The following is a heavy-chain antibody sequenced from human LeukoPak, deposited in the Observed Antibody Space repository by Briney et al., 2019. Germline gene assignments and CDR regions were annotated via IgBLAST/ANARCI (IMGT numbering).Heavy chain of an antibody. CDR1: GFTFSSYW. V-gene: IGHV3-74*01. D-gene: IGHD3-9*01. CDR2: INSDGGST. CDR3: ATLRDSWFYMDV. Sequence: PGGSLRLSCAASGFTFSSYWMHWVRQAPGKGLVWVSRINSDGGSTNYADSVKGRFTISRDNSKNTLYLQMNSLRAEDTAVYYCATLRDSWFYMDVWGKGTTVTISS. J-gene: IGHJ6*03.